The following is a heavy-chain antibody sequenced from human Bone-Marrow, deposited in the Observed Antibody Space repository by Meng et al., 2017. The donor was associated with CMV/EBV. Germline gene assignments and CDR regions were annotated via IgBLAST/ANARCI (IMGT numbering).Heavy chain of an antibody. D-gene: IGHD2-2*01. CDR3: ARDSTSPGRWGY. CDR2: ISGSGGTT. CDR1: GFTFSDYY. Sequence: GGSLRLSCAASGFTFSDYYMNWVRQAPGKGLEWVSAISGSGGTTYYADSVKGRFTISRDSSKNMVFLQVNSLRAEDTAVYYCARDSTSPGRWGYLGQGTLVTVSS. V-gene: IGHV3-23*01. J-gene: IGHJ4*02.